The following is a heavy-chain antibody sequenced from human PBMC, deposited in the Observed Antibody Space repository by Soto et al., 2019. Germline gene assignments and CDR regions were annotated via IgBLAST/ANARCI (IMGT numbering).Heavy chain of an antibody. D-gene: IGHD1-26*01. V-gene: IGHV3-30*13. Sequence: QVQLVQSGGGVVQPGRSLRLSCAASGFNFNTYFMHWVRQAPGKGLEWVAMIFPNGSDKEYADSVKGGLTLSRDNSNNRMYLQMDSQSPEDTPVYYSAQDDQHGSNCDLAYLGQGALVTVSS. CDR2: IFPNGSDK. CDR1: GFNFNTYF. J-gene: IGHJ4*02. CDR3: AQDDQHGSNCDLAY.